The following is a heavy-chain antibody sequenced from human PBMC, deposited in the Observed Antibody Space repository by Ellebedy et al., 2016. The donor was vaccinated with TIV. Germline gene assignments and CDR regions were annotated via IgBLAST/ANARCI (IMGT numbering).Heavy chain of an antibody. CDR1: GSTLSDHA. D-gene: IGHD6-19*01. CDR3: ARFNGWGYYFDY. CDR2: ISYHGINK. Sequence: GGSLRLSXAASGSTLSDHAVHWVRQAPGKGLEWMAFISYHGINKHYADSVRGRFSVSRDNSKNTVYLQMNTLRPDDTAVYYCARFNGWGYYFDYWGQGTLVTVSS. J-gene: IGHJ4*02. V-gene: IGHV3-30-3*01.